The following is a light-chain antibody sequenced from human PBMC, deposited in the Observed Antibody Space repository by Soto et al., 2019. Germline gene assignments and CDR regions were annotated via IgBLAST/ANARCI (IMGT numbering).Light chain of an antibody. J-gene: IGLJ3*02. Sequence: QSVLTQPPSASGTPGQRVTISCSGSSSNIGSNYVYWYQQLPGTAPKLLIYRNNQRPSGVPDRLSGSKSGTSASLAISGLRSEDEADYYCATRDNSLSRWVFGGGTKVTVL. CDR2: RNN. CDR1: SSNIGSNY. V-gene: IGLV1-47*01. CDR3: ATRDNSLSRWV.